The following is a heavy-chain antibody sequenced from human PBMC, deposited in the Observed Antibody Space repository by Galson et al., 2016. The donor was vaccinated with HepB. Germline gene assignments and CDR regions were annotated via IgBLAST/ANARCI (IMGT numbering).Heavy chain of an antibody. CDR3: AKGGTRIAVAGSHYFDW. J-gene: IGHJ4*02. CDR1: GFTFSNYA. Sequence: SLRLSCAASGFTFSNYAMTWVRQAPGKGLEWVSSISSTGDSTYYTSYADSVKGRFTISRDNSKNTLYLQMNNTRPEDTAKYFCAKGGTRIAVAGSHYFDWWGLGTLVTVSS. D-gene: IGHD6-19*01. CDR2: ISSTGDST. V-gene: IGHV3-23*01.